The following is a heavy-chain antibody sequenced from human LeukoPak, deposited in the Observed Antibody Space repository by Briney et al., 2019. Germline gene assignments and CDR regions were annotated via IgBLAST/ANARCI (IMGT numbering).Heavy chain of an antibody. D-gene: IGHD6-13*01. CDR1: GGSFSGYY. V-gene: IGHV4-34*01. Sequence: SETLSLTCAVYGGSFSGYYWSWIRQPPGKGLEWIGEIDHSGTTNYNPSLKSRVTISLDTSKNQFSLKVTSVTAADTAVYFCARSGTYQYSSTSDYWGQGTLVTVSS. CDR2: IDHSGTT. CDR3: ARSGTYQYSSTSDY. J-gene: IGHJ4*02.